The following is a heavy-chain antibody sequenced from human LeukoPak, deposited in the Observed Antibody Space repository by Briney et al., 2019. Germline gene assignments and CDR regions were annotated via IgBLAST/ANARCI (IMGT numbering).Heavy chain of an antibody. D-gene: IGHD1-1*01. CDR3: AKDRWIISDY. J-gene: IGHJ4*02. Sequence: GGSLRLSCAASGFIFTSYSMNWVRQAPGKGLEWISYISSSSSTIYYADSVRGRFTISRDNAKNTLYLQMNSLRAEDTAVYYCAKDRWIISDYWGQGTLVTVSS. V-gene: IGHV3-48*01. CDR2: ISSSSSTI. CDR1: GFIFTSYS.